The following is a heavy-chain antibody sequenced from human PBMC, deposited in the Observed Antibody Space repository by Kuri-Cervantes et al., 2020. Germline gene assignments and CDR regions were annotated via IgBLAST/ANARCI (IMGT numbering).Heavy chain of an antibody. CDR1: GYTFTRYA. D-gene: IGHD5-12*01. J-gene: IGHJ6*03. CDR2: MKPTSASS. CDR3: ARGAYDPTYYYYMDV. Sequence: ASVKVSCKASGYTFTRYAINWVRQAPGQGLEWMGWMKPTSASSGYAQKFQGRVTMTGNTSISTAYMELSSLRSEDTAVYYCARGAYDPTYYYYMDVWGKGTTVTVSS. V-gene: IGHV1-8*01.